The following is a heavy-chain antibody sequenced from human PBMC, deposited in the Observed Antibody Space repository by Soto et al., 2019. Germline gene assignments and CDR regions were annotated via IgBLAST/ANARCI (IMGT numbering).Heavy chain of an antibody. CDR2: TYYRSKWYN. Sequence: PSQTLSLTCVISGDSVSSNSAAWNWIRQSPSRGLGWLGRTYYRSKWYNDYAVSVKSRITINPDTSKNQFSLQLNSVTPEDTAVYYCARDGIAARPSLDYYYYMDVWGKGTTVTVSS. CDR3: ARDGIAARPSLDYYYYMDV. D-gene: IGHD6-6*01. V-gene: IGHV6-1*01. CDR1: GDSVSSNSAA. J-gene: IGHJ6*03.